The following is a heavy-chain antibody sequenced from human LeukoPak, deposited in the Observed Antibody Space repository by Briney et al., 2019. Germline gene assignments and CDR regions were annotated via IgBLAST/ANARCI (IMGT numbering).Heavy chain of an antibody. J-gene: IGHJ4*02. CDR3: ARHLYDSSGFETFDY. CDR2: IYYSGST. Sequence: SETLSLTCTVSGGSISSSSYYWGWIRQPPGKGLEWIGSIYYSGSTYYNPSLKSRVTISVDTSKNQFSLKLSSVTAADAAVYYCARHLYDSSGFETFDYWGQGTLVTVSS. D-gene: IGHD3-22*01. CDR1: GGSISSSSYY. V-gene: IGHV4-39*01.